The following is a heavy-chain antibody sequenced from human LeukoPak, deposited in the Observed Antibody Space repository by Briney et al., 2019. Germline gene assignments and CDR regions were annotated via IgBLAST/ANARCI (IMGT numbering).Heavy chain of an antibody. CDR2: IRYDGSNK. CDR3: AKDNRQWLAPPRFDP. V-gene: IGHV3-30*02. CDR1: GFTFSSYG. J-gene: IGHJ5*02. D-gene: IGHD6-19*01. Sequence: PGGSLRLSCAASGFTFSSYGMHWVRQAPGKGLEWVAFIRYDGSNKYYADSVKGRFIISRDNSKNTLYLQMNSLRAEDTAVYYCAKDNRQWLAPPRFDPWGQGTLVTVSS.